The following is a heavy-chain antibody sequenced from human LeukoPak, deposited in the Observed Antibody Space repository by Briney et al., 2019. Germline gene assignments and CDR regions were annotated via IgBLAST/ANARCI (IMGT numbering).Heavy chain of an antibody. CDR1: GFTYSTYS. CDR2: ISRDGGTI. D-gene: IGHD4-17*01. CDR3: ARKAITVTTFDY. Sequence: GGSLRLSCAASGFTYSTYSMNWVRQAPGKGLEWVSFISRDGGTIDYADSVKGRFTISRDNAKNSLYLQMNSLRGEDTAVYYCARKAITVTTFDYWGQGTLVTVSS. J-gene: IGHJ4*02. V-gene: IGHV3-48*04.